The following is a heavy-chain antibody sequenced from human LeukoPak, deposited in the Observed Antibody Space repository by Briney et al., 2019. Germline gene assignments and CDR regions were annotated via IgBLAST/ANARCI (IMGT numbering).Heavy chain of an antibody. D-gene: IGHD4-11*01. J-gene: IGHJ5*02. Sequence: SETLSLTCTVSGDSISSYYWSWIRQPPGKGLEWIGYIYYSGSTNYNPSLKSRVTISVDTSKNQFSLKLSSVTAADTAVYYCARQHYTNWFDPWGQGTLVTVSS. V-gene: IGHV4-59*08. CDR1: GDSISSYY. CDR3: ARQHYTNWFDP. CDR2: IYYSGST.